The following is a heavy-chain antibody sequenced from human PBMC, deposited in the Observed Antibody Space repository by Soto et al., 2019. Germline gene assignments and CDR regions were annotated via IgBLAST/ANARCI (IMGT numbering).Heavy chain of an antibody. J-gene: IGHJ4*02. D-gene: IGHD3-16*01. V-gene: IGHV3-23*01. CDR2: ISGSGGST. CDR1: GFTFSSYA. CDR3: AKHQFGGVFSCYVY. Sequence: EVQLLESGGGLVQPGGSLRLSCAASGFTFSSYAMSWVRQAPGKGLEWVSAISGSGGSTYYADFVKGRFTISRDNSKNTLYLQMNSLRAEDTAVYYCAKHQFGGVFSCYVYWGQGTLVTVSS.